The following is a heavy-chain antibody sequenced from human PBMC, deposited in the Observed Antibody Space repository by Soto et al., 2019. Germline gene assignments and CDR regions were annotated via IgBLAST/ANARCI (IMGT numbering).Heavy chain of an antibody. J-gene: IGHJ4*02. CDR3: AKEELERQGSGFDY. V-gene: IGHV3-48*01. CDR1: GFTFSSYS. D-gene: IGHD1-1*01. Sequence: GGSLRLSCAASGFTFSSYSMNWVRQAPGKGLEWVSYISSSSSTIYYADSVKGRFTISRDNAKNSLYLQMNSLRAEDTAVYYCAKEELERQGSGFDYWGQGTLVTVSS. CDR2: ISSSSSTI.